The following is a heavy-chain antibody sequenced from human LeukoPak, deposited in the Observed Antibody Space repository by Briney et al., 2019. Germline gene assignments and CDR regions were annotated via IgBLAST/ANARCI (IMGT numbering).Heavy chain of an antibody. CDR1: GFSFSSYW. V-gene: IGHV3-74*03. J-gene: IGHJ4*02. CDR2: INTDGSDT. Sequence: GGSLRLSCAASGFSFSSYWMHWVRQVPGKGLVWVSRINTDGSDTKYADSVKGRFTISRDNAKNTLYLEMNSLRAEHTAVYYCASVRVESGSAANFDNWGQGTLVTVSS. D-gene: IGHD3-10*02. CDR3: ASVRVESGSAANFDN.